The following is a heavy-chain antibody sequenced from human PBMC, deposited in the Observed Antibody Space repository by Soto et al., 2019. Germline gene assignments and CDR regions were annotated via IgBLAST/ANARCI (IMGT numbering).Heavy chain of an antibody. D-gene: IGHD4-4*01. V-gene: IGHV4-59*01. CDR2: IYYSGST. CDR1: GGSISSYY. J-gene: IGHJ3*02. Sequence: SETLSLTCTVSGGSISSYYWSWIRQPPGKGLEWIGYIYYSGSTNYNPSLKSRVTISVDTSKNQFSLKLSSVTAADTAVYYCARDSPVTTSNDAFDIWGQGTMVTVSS. CDR3: ARDSPVTTSNDAFDI.